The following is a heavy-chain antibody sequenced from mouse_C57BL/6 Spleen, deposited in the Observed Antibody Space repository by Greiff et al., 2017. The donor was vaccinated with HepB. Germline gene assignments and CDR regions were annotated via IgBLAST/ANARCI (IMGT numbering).Heavy chain of an antibody. D-gene: IGHD1-1*01. CDR3: ARDGLSNSFDY. V-gene: IGHV5-4*01. Sequence: EVKLMESGGGLVKPGGSLKLSCAASGFTFSSYAMSWVRQTPEKRLEWVATISDGGSYTYYPDNVKGRFTISRDNAKNNLYLQMSHLKSEDTAMYYCARDGLSNSFDYWGQGTTLTVSS. CDR2: ISDGGSYT. J-gene: IGHJ2*01. CDR1: GFTFSSYA.